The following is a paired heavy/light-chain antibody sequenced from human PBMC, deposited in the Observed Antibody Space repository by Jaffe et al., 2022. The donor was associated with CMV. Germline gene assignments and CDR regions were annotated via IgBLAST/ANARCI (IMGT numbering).Heavy chain of an antibody. Sequence: QVQLQESGPGLVKPSETLSLTCTVSGGSISRYYWNWIRQTPGKGLEWIGHIYDSGSPNYTPSLKSRVTISVDTSKNQFSLKLNSVTAADTAVYYCARADTVTTRYAFDFWGQGTMVTVSS. CDR1: GGSISRYY. CDR2: IYDSGSP. J-gene: IGHJ3*01. V-gene: IGHV4-59*12. CDR3: ARADTVTTRYAFDF. D-gene: IGHD4-17*01.
Light chain of an antibody. Sequence: DIQMTQSPASLSASVGDRVTITCRASQNIGDYLNWYQQKPGKAPKLLIYGASTLQSGVPSRFSGSESGTDFTLIINNLQPEDFATYYCQQTFMTPRTFGQGTKVEF. J-gene: IGKJ1*01. CDR1: QNIGDY. V-gene: IGKV1-39*01. CDR3: QQTFMTPRT. CDR2: GAS.